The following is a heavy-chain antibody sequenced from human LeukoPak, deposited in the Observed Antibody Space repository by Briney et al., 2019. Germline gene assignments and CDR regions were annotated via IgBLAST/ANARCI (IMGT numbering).Heavy chain of an antibody. D-gene: IGHD3-3*01. CDR1: GGSFTSYA. CDR3: ARESGVVIQNWFDP. Sequence: SVKVSCKASGGSFTSYAISWVRQAPGQGLEWMGGIISIFGTANYAQKFQGRVTITTDESTSAAYMELSSLRSEDTAVYYCARESGVVIQNWFDPWGQGTLVTVSS. CDR2: IISIFGTA. V-gene: IGHV1-69*05. J-gene: IGHJ5*02.